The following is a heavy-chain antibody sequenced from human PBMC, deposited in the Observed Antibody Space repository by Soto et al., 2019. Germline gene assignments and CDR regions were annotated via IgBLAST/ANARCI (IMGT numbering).Heavy chain of an antibody. Sequence: QVQLVQSGAEVKKPGSSVKVSCKASGGTFSSYAISWVRQAPGQGLEWMGGIIPIFGTANYAQKFQGRVTITADESTSTAYMERSSLRSEDTAVYYCAREGVDSSGYYTGYWGQGTLVTVSS. CDR2: IIPIFGTA. CDR1: GGTFSSYA. V-gene: IGHV1-69*12. D-gene: IGHD3-22*01. CDR3: AREGVDSSGYYTGY. J-gene: IGHJ4*02.